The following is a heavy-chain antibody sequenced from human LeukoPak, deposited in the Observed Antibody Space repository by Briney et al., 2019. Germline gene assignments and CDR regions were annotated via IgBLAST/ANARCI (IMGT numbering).Heavy chain of an antibody. Sequence: ASVKVSCKXSGYTFTSYYMHWVRQTPGQGLEWMGIINPSGGSTSYAQKFQGRVTMTRDTSTSTVYMELSSLRSEDTAVYYCASEEFGELLRAFDIWGQGTMVTVSS. CDR1: GYTFTSYY. J-gene: IGHJ3*02. D-gene: IGHD3-10*01. CDR3: ASEEFGELLRAFDI. CDR2: INPSGGST. V-gene: IGHV1-46*01.